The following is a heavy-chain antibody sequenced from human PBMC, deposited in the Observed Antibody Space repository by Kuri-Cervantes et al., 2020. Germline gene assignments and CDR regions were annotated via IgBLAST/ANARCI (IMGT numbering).Heavy chain of an antibody. Sequence: GGSLRLSCAASGFTFSSYGMHWVRQAPGKGLEWVAVISYDGSNKYYADSVKGRFTISRDNAKNSLYLQMNSLRAEDTAVYYCARDTSGPGYWGQGTLVTDSS. V-gene: IGHV3-30*03. J-gene: IGHJ4*02. CDR3: ARDTSGPGY. CDR1: GFTFSSYG. D-gene: IGHD6-19*01. CDR2: ISYDGSNK.